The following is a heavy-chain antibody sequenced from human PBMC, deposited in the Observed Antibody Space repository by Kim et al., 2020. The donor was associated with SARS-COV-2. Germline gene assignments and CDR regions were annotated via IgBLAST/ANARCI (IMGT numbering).Heavy chain of an antibody. D-gene: IGHD1-1*01. J-gene: IGHJ4*02. CDR3: ARGGYRNWNDVLDY. CDR1: GGSFSGYY. Sequence: SETLSLTCAVYGGSFSGYYWSWIRQPPGKGLEWIGEINHSGSTNYNPSLKSRVTISVDTSKNQFSLKLSSLTAADTAVYYCARGGYRNWNDVLDYWGQGT. CDR2: INHSGST. V-gene: IGHV4-34*01.